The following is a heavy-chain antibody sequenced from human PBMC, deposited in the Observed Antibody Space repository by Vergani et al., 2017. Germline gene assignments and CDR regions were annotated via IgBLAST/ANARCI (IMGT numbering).Heavy chain of an antibody. J-gene: IGHJ6*02. Sequence: QVQLVQSGAEVKKPGSSVKVSCKASGGTFSSYAISWVRQAPGQGLEWMGRIIPIFGTANYAQKFQGRGTITADESTSTAYMELSSLRSEDTAVYYCARVVVITKGYYYYGMDVWGQGTTVTVSS. CDR2: IIPIFGTA. CDR1: GGTFSSYA. D-gene: IGHD3-22*01. V-gene: IGHV1-69*13. CDR3: ARVVVITKGYYYYGMDV.